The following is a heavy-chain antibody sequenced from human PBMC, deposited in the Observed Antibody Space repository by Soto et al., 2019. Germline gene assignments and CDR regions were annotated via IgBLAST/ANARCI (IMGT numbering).Heavy chain of an antibody. CDR2: IYTSGST. CDR3: ARVKEQVAHAE. V-gene: IGHV4-4*07. CDR1: GGSISSYY. J-gene: IGHJ4*02. Sequence: SETLSLTCPGSGGSISSYYWSWIRQPAGKGLEWIGRIYTSGSTNYNPSLKSRVTMSVDTSKNQFSLKLSSVTAADTAVYYCARVKEQVAHAEWAQGTPDPVSS. D-gene: IGHD6-6*01.